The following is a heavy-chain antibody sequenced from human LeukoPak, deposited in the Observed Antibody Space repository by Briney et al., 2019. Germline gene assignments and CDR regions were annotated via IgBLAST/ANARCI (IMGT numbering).Heavy chain of an antibody. V-gene: IGHV3-73*01. CDR2: IRSKPNSYAT. D-gene: IGHD5-18*01. CDR1: GFTFSAST. CDR3: TTVDTIMV. J-gene: IGHJ4*02. Sequence: GGSLRLSCAASGFTFSASTMHWVRQASGKGLEWVGRIRSKPNSYATAYAASVKGGFTISRDDSKNTAYLQMNSLETEDTAVYYCTTVDTIMVWGQGTLVTVSS.